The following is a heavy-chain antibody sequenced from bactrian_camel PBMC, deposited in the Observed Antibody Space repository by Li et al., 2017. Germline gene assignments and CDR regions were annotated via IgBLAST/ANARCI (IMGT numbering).Heavy chain of an antibody. V-gene: IGHV3S53*01. J-gene: IGHJ6*01. Sequence: HVQLVESGEVSVQAGGNLTLSCLVTGSLYSGVTMGWFRRLPGKERKGVAFLDVDGTTSYTDAVKGRFTISKDAAKNTYYLQMSSLKREDTAMYYCAAGCRWVHDGTRYLPSKTDFAYWGQGTQVTVS. D-gene: IGHD6*01. CDR3: AAGCRWVHDGTRYLPSKTDFAY. CDR1: GSLYSGVT. CDR2: LDVDGTT.